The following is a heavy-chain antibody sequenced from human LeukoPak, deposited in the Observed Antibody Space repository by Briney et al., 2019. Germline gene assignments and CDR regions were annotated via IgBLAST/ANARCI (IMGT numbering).Heavy chain of an antibody. CDR3: ARGYYYGSGSYWGFDY. CDR1: GFTFSSYD. CDR2: IGTAGDT. D-gene: IGHD3-10*01. J-gene: IGHJ4*02. V-gene: IGHV3-13*04. Sequence: QPGGSLRFSCAASGFTFSSYDMHWVRQATGKGLEWVSAIGTAGDTHYPGSVKGRFTISRENAKNSLYLQMSSLRAGYTAVYYCARGYYYGSGSYWGFDYWGQGTLVTVSS.